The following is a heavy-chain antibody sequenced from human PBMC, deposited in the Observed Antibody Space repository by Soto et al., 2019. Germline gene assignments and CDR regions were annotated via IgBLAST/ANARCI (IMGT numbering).Heavy chain of an antibody. V-gene: IGHV4-39*07. D-gene: IGHD6-19*01. Sequence: SETLSLTCFVSGYSITAGGYYWSWIRHHPGKGLEWIGSFYSSGSIIYNPSLRSRVSISGDTSSNQFSMSLTSVTAADTARYYCARMYSSGSGWFHPWGQGTLVTGSS. CDR1: GYSITAGGYY. J-gene: IGHJ5*02. CDR3: ARMYSSGSGWFHP. CDR2: FYSSGSI.